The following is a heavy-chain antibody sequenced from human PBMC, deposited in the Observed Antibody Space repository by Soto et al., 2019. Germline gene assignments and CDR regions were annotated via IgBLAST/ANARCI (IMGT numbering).Heavy chain of an antibody. J-gene: IGHJ5*02. V-gene: IGHV4-31*03. D-gene: IGHD6-19*01. CDR2: IYYSGST. CDR1: GGSISSGGYY. CDR3: ARARGGDSGWYGLDWFDP. Sequence: PSETLSLTCTVSGGSISSGGYYWSWIRQHPGKGLEWIGYIYYSGSTYYNTSLKSRVTISVDTSKNQFSLKLSSVTAADTAVYYCARARGGDSGWYGLDWFDPWGQGTLVTVSS.